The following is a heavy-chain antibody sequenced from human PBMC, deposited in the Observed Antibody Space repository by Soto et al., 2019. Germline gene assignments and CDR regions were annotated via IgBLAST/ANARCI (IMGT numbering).Heavy chain of an antibody. J-gene: IGHJ4*02. D-gene: IGHD3-10*01. V-gene: IGHV4-59*01. Sequence: QVQLQESGPGLVKPSETLSLTCTVSGGSISSYYWSWIRQPPGKGLEWIGYIYYSGSTNYNPSLTSPVTLAVDTSKNQFSLKLSSVTAADTAVYYCASRGYYGSGRSDYWGQGTLVTVSS. CDR3: ASRGYYGSGRSDY. CDR2: IYYSGST. CDR1: GGSISSYY.